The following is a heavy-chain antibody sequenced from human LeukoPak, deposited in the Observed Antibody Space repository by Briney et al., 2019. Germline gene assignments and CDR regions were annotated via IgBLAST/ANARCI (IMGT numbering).Heavy chain of an antibody. D-gene: IGHD3-10*02. J-gene: IGHJ6*04. CDR1: GFTFSSYE. V-gene: IGHV3-48*03. CDR3: AELGITMIGGV. Sequence: GGSLRLSCAASGFTFSSYEMNWVRRAPGKGLEWVSYISSSGSTIYYADSVKGRFTISRDNAKNSLYLQMNSLRAEDTAVYHCAELGITMIGGVWGKGTTVTISS. CDR2: ISSSGSTI.